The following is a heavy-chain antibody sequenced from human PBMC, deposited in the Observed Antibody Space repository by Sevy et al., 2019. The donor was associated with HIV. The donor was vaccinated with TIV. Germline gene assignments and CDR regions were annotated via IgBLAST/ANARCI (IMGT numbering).Heavy chain of an antibody. D-gene: IGHD4-4*01. CDR1: GFTFTSYS. V-gene: IGHV3-21*01. CDR3: ARDPGDYRPRRFDH. Sequence: GGSLRLSCAASGFTFTSYSMNWVRQAPGKGLEWVSSTSSYSSYIYYADSVKGRFTISRDNAKNSLYLQMNSLRTEDTVVYYCARDPGDYRPRRFDHWGQGILVTVSS. J-gene: IGHJ4*02. CDR2: TSSYSSYI.